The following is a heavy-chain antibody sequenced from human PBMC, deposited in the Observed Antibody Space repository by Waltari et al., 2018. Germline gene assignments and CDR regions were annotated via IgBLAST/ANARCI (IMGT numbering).Heavy chain of an antibody. J-gene: IGHJ6*03. CDR1: GGSISSSSYY. CDR2: IYYSGST. V-gene: IGHV4-39*01. Sequence: QLQLQESGPGLVKPSETLSLTCTVSGGSISSSSYYWGWIRQPPGQGLEWIGSIYYSGSTYYTPSLKSRVTISVDTSKNQCSLKLSSVTAADTAVYYCARHPRVTMVRGLSYYMDVWGKGTTVTVSS. CDR3: ARHPRVTMVRGLSYYMDV. D-gene: IGHD3-10*01.